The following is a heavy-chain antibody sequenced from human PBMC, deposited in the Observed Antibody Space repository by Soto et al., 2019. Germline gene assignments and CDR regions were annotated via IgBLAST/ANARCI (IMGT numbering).Heavy chain of an antibody. CDR3: ALWARVVIQAGVGADDS. CDR2: INHSGDT. Sequence: SETLSLTCAVYGGSFSGYYWTWIRQPPGTGREWIGEINHSGDTYYNPSFKTRLTISLRTSESQFSLRLTSVTPADTAISYCALWARVVIQAGVGADDSRGPGTLVTSPQ. V-gene: IGHV4-34*09. D-gene: IGHD2-21*01. CDR1: GGSFSGYY. J-gene: IGHJ5*01.